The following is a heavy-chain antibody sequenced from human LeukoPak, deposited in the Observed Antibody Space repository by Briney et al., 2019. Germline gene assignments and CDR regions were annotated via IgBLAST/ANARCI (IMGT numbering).Heavy chain of an antibody. V-gene: IGHV4-4*07. CDR2: IYGSGST. J-gene: IGHJ5*02. CDR1: GGSISRYY. D-gene: IGHD3-10*01. CDR3: ARDSGTTGEVKFDP. Sequence: SETLSLTCTVSGGSISRYYWSWIRQPAGKGLQWIGRIYGSGSTTYNPSLKSRLTMSVDTSKNQFSLKLSSMTAADTAIYYCARDSGTTGEVKFDPWGQGALVTVSS.